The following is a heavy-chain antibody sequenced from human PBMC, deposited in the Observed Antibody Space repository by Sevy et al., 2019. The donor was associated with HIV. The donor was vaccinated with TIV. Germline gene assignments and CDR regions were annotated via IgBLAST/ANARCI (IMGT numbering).Heavy chain of an antibody. CDR1: GGSINSFF. J-gene: IGHJ4*02. D-gene: IGHD3-22*01. CDR2: VYDSGNS. Sequence: SETLSLTCSVSGGSINSFFWSWIRQSPGKGLEWIGYVYDSGNSEYNPSLRSRVTISVDTSKKQFSLKLSSVTAADTAVYYCARGGGIYYDSRGFHPQYYYDSWGQGTLVTVSS. CDR3: ARGGGIYYDSRGFHPQYYYDS. V-gene: IGHV4-59*01.